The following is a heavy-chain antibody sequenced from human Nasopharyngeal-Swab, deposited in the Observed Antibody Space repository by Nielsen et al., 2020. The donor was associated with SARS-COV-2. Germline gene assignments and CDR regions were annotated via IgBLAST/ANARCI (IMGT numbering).Heavy chain of an antibody. CDR2: IYHRGTT. V-gene: IGHV4-4*02. CDR3: AREIRTGYSYGYGFDY. J-gene: IGHJ4*02. Sequence: SETLSLTCALSGGSISSSNWWSWVRQPPGEGLEWIGEIYHRGTTNYNPPLKRRVTISVDKSKNQFSLKLSSVTAADTAVYYCAREIRTGYSYGYGFDYWGQGTLVTVSS. D-gene: IGHD5-18*01. CDR1: GGSISSSNW.